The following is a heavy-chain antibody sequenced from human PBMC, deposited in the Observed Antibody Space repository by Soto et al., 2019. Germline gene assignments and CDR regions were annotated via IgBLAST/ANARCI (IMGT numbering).Heavy chain of an antibody. V-gene: IGHV3-20*01. CDR1: GFTFEDHG. J-gene: IGHJ4*02. Sequence: EVQLVESGGCVARPGGSLRLSCAASGFTFEDHGMSGVRQAPGKGLEWRSDISWDGGTTVYADSVKGRFTVSRNNAKSSLYLQMNSLKPGDTAFYHCARRSGDQQVCDFWGQGTLVTVSS. D-gene: IGHD3-10*01. CDR3: ARRSGDQQVCDF. CDR2: ISWDGGTT.